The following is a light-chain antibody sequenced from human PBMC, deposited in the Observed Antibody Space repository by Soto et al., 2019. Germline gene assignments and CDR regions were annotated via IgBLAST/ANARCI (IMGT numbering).Light chain of an antibody. Sequence: QSALTQPASVSGSPGQSITISCTETSSDIGAYNSVSWYQQHPGKAPKLMIYEVSNRPSGVSNRFSGSKSDNTASLTISGLQAEDEADYYCHSYTSSSTRVFGGGTKLTVL. CDR1: SSDIGAYNS. CDR2: EVS. CDR3: HSYTSSSTRV. J-gene: IGLJ3*02. V-gene: IGLV2-14*01.